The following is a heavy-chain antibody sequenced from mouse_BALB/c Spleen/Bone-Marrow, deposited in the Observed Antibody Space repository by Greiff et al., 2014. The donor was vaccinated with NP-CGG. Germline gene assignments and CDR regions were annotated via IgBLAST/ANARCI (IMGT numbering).Heavy chain of an antibody. D-gene: IGHD1-1*01. CDR1: GFNIKDTY. CDR3: AIYYYGSSGFAY. V-gene: IGHV14-3*02. CDR2: IDPANGNT. J-gene: IGHJ3*01. Sequence: VQLQQSGAELVKPGASVKLSCTASGFNIKDTYMHWVKQRPEQGLEGIGRIDPANGNTKYDPKFQGKATITADTSSNTAYLQLISLTSEDTAVYYCAIYYYGSSGFAYWGQGTLVTVSA.